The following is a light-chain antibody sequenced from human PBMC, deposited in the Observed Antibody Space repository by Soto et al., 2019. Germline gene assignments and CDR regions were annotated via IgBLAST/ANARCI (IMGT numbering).Light chain of an antibody. CDR1: SSDVGGYNY. CDR2: EVS. J-gene: IGLJ1*01. Sequence: QSVLTQPASVSGSPGQSITISCTGTSSDVGGYNYVSWYQQHPGKAPKLMIYEVSNLPSGVANRFSGSKSGNTASLTISGLQAEDEADYYCSSYTSSSTLYVFGTGTKLTVL. CDR3: SSYTSSSTLYV. V-gene: IGLV2-14*01.